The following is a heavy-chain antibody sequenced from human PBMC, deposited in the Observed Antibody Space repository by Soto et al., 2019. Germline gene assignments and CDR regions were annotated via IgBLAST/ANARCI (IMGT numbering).Heavy chain of an antibody. CDR1: GFTLSSYS. CDR3: ASQTSGYYYYGMDV. Sequence: EVQLVESGGGLVKPGGSLRLSCAASGFTLSSYSMNWVRQAPGKGLEWVSSISSSSSYIHYADSVKGRFTISRDNAKNSLSLQMNSLVAEDTAVYYCASQTSGYYYYGMDVWGQGTTVTVSS. J-gene: IGHJ6*02. CDR2: ISSSSSYI. V-gene: IGHV3-21*01.